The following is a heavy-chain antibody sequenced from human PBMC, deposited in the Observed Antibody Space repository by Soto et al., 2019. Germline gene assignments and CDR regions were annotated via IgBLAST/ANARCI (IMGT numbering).Heavy chain of an antibody. D-gene: IGHD3-22*01. J-gene: IGHJ6*02. CDR2: IYHSGST. V-gene: IGHV4-39*07. CDR3: ARSPDSSGYYPRWYYYGMDV. CDR1: GGSISSSSYY. Sequence: SETLSLTCTVSGGSISSSSYYWAWIRQPPGKGLEWIGNIYHSGSTNYNPSLKSRVTISVDTSKNQFSLKLSSVTAADTAVYYCARSPDSSGYYPRWYYYGMDVWGQGTTVTVSS.